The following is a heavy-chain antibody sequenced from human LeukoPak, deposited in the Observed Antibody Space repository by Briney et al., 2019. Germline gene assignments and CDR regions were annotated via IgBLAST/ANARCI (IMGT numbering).Heavy chain of an antibody. Sequence: GESLKISCKGSGYGFTSYWIGWVRQMPGKGLEWMGIIYPGDSDTRYSPSFQGQVTISADKSISTAYLQWSSLKASDTAMYYCARNARYDILAGYFSPHDAFDIWGQGTMVTVSS. D-gene: IGHD3-9*01. J-gene: IGHJ3*02. CDR2: IYPGDSDT. V-gene: IGHV5-51*01. CDR1: GYGFTSYW. CDR3: ARNARYDILAGYFSPHDAFDI.